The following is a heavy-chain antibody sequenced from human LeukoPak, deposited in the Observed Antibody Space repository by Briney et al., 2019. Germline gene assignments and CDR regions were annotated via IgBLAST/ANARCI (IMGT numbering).Heavy chain of an antibody. CDR1: GGSFSGYY. D-gene: IGHD2-2*01. V-gene: IGHV4-34*01. J-gene: IGHJ4*02. Sequence: PSETLSLTFAVYGGSFSGYYWSWIRQPPGKGLEWIGEINHSGSTNYNPSLKSRVTISVDTSKNQFSLKLSSVTAADTAVYYCAIDGDSEFRCLGSTSCYDYWGQGTLVTVSS. CDR2: INHSGST. CDR3: AIDGDSEFRCLGSTSCYDY.